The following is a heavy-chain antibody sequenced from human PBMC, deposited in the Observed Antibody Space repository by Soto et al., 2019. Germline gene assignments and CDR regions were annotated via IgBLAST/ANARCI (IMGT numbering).Heavy chain of an antibody. CDR3: AKDASSSPYYMDV. CDR1: GFTFSNFA. J-gene: IGHJ6*03. Sequence: PGGSLRLSCAASGFTFSNFAMGWVRHAPGKGLEWVSEITGSTGTTYYADSVRGRFIISRDNSQNTLHLQMNSLRPEDTAVYYCAKDASSSPYYMDVWVKGTTVTVSS. CDR2: ITGSTGTT. V-gene: IGHV3-23*01. D-gene: IGHD6-13*01.